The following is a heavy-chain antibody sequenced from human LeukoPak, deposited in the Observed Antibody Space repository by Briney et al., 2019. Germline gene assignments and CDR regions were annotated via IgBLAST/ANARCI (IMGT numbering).Heavy chain of an antibody. CDR1: GGSISSYY. V-gene: IGHV4-59*01. CDR3: ASGYSSGWVSN. D-gene: IGHD6-19*01. Sequence: SETLSLTCTVSGGSISSYYGSWIRQPPGKGLEWIGYIYYSGSTNYNPSLKSRVTISVDTSKKQFSLKLSSVTAADTAVYYCASGYSSGWVSNWGQGTLVTVSS. CDR2: IYYSGST. J-gene: IGHJ4*02.